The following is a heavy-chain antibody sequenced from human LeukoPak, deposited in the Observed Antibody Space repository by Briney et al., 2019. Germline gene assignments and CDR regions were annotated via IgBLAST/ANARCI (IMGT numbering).Heavy chain of an antibody. CDR1: GGSISSYY. V-gene: IGHV4-59*01. CDR2: IYYSGST. D-gene: IGHD7-27*01. J-gene: IGHJ4*02. CDR3: ARGDWGFNYFDY. Sequence: SETLSLTCTVSGGSISSYYWSWIRQPPGKGLEWIGYIYYSGSTNYNPPLKSRVTISVDTSKNQFSLKLSSVTAADTAVYYCARGDWGFNYFDYWGQGTLVTVSS.